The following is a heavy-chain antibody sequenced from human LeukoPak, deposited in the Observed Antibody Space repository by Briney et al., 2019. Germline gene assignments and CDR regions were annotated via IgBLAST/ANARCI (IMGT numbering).Heavy chain of an antibody. D-gene: IGHD3-16*01. J-gene: IGHJ4*02. CDR1: GYSFTNYW. V-gene: IGHV5-51*01. Sequence: GESLKISCKGSGYSFTNYWIGWVRQMPGKGLEWMGIIYAGDSDTRYSPSFQGRVTISADKSINTAYLQWSSLKASDTAMYYCARGGPSYALDYWGQGTLVTVSS. CDR3: ARGGPSYALDY. CDR2: IYAGDSDT.